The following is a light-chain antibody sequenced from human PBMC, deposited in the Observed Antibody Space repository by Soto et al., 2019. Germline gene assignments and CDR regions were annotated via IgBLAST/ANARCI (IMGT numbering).Light chain of an antibody. V-gene: IGKV3-15*01. CDR1: QSVGSN. CDR2: GAS. Sequence: IVMTQSPATLSVSPGERATLCFSASQSVGSNLAWYQQKPDQAPRLLIYGASTRATGIPARFSGGGSGTEFTLTISSLQSEDFAVYYCQQYSNWPPWTFGQGTKVDIK. CDR3: QQYSNWPPWT. J-gene: IGKJ1*01.